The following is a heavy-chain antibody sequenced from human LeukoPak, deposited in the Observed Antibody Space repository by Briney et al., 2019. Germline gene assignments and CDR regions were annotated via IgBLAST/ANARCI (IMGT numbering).Heavy chain of an antibody. V-gene: IGHV1-18*01. J-gene: IGHJ4*02. CDR2: ISAYNGNT. Sequence: GASVKVSCTASGYTFTSYGISWVRQAPGQGLEWMGWISAYNGNTNYAQKLQGRVTMTTDTSTSTAYMELRSLRSDDTAVYYYARDCSGGSCYSVGFDYWGQGTLVTVSS. CDR3: ARDCSGGSCYSVGFDY. D-gene: IGHD2-15*01. CDR1: GYTFTSYG.